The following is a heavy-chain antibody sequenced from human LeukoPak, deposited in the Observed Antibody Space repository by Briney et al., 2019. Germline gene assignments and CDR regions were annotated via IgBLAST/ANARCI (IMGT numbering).Heavy chain of an antibody. CDR3: ARVVRSGSSSWSFDY. CDR2: ITPHNADT. J-gene: IGHJ4*02. V-gene: IGHV1-18*04. D-gene: IGHD6-13*01. Sequence: GASVKVSCRASGYTFTSYKITWVRQAPGQGLEYMGWITPHNADTNYAPKFQGRVTVTTDISTSTAYMELRSLRSDDTAVYYCARVVRSGSSSWSFDYWGQGTLVTVSS. CDR1: GYTFTSYK.